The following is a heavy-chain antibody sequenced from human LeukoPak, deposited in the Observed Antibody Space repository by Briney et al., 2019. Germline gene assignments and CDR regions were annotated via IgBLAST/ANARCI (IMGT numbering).Heavy chain of an antibody. J-gene: IGHJ6*02. CDR2: IYYGGTT. D-gene: IGHD4-17*01. Sequence: SETLSLTCTVSGGSISSNSHFWGWIRQPPGKGLEWIGSIYYGGTTFYNASLKSRVTISVDTSKNQFSLKLSSVTVAETALYYCARIPVTTSYSMDVWGQGTTVTVSS. CDR3: ARIPVTTSYSMDV. CDR1: GGSISSNSHF. V-gene: IGHV4-39*01.